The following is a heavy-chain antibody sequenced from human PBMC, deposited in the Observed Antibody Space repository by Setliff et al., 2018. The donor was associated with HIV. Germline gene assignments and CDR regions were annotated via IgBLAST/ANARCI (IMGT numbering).Heavy chain of an antibody. CDR3: ARDKGYYYMDV. J-gene: IGHJ6*03. CDR1: GDSINNNY. Sequence: SETLSLTCSVSGDSINNNYWSWIRQPAGKGLEWIGRIYTSGSTNDNPSLKSRITISVDTSNNQFSLRLSSVTAADTAVYYCARDKGYYYMDVWGKGITVTVSS. V-gene: IGHV4-4*07. CDR2: IYTSGST.